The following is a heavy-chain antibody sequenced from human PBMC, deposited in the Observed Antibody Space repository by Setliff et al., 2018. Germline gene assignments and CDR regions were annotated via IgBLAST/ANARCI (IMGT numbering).Heavy chain of an antibody. V-gene: IGHV1-24*01. D-gene: IGHD3-9*01. CDR3: ATALRYFDWLSPYYYYYYYMDV. Sequence: ASVKVSCKVSGYTLTELSMHWVRQAPGKGLEWMGGFDPEDGETIYAQKFQGRVTMTEDTFTDTAYMELSSLRSEDTAVYYCATALRYFDWLSPYYYYYYYMDVWGKGTPVTVSS. CDR2: FDPEDGET. CDR1: GYTLTELS. J-gene: IGHJ6*03.